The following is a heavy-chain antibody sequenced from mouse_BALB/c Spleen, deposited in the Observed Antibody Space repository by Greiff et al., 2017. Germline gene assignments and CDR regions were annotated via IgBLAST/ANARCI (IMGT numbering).Heavy chain of an antibody. V-gene: IGHV5-12-2*01. Sequence: EVQGVESGGGLVQPGGSLKFSCAASGFTFSSYTMSWVRQTPEQGLEWVAYISNGGGSTYYPENVKGRFTITADTASNTVYLQISSLKSEDTAVYYCARREVDEALDYWGQGTTVTVSS. CDR2: ISNGGGST. J-gene: IGHJ2*01. CDR1: GFTFSSYT. CDR3: ARREVDEALDY.